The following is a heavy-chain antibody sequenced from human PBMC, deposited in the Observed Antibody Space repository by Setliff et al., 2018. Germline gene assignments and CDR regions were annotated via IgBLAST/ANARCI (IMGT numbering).Heavy chain of an antibody. V-gene: IGHV4-4*08. CDR3: ARARYCSGGRCYWTWLDS. CDR1: GGSISSYY. D-gene: IGHD2-15*01. J-gene: IGHJ5*01. Sequence: SETLSLTCTVSGGSISSYYWTWIRQSPGKGLEWIGNIYASGSTNHNPSLKSRVTISVDTSKNQFSLKLSSVTAADMAVYYCARARYCSGGRCYWTWLDSWAQGTLVTVSS. CDR2: IYASGST.